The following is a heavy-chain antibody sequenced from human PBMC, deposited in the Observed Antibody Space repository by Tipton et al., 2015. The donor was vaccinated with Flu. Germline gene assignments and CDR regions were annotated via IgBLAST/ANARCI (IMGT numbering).Heavy chain of an antibody. CDR3: ARHIVVVPAAIVSYNTGGMDV. CDR1: GYSFTSYW. V-gene: IGHV5-51*01. CDR2: IYPGDSDT. J-gene: IGHJ6*02. Sequence: QLVQSGAEVKKPGESLKISCKGSGYSFTSYWIGWVRQMPGKGLEWMGIIYPGDSDTRYSPSFQGQVTISADKSISTAYLQWSSLKASDTAMYYGARHIVVVPAAIVSYNTGGMDVWGQGTTVTVSS. D-gene: IGHD2-2*01.